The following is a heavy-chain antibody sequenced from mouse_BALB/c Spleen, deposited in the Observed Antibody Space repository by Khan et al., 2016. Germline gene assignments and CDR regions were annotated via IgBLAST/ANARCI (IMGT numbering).Heavy chain of an antibody. CDR2: ISYSGST. J-gene: IGHJ2*01. CDR1: GYSITSDYA. V-gene: IGHV3-2*02. Sequence: VQLKESGPGLVKPSQSLSLTCTVTGYSITSDYAWNWIRQFPGNKLEWMGYISYSGSTSYNPSLKSRISITRDTSKNQFFLQLNSVTTEDTATYYCARDYYCSSYFDYWGQGTTLTVSS. CDR3: ARDYYCSSYFDY. D-gene: IGHD1-1*01.